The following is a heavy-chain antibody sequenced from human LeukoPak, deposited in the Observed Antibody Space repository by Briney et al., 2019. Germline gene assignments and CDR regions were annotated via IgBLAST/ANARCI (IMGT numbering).Heavy chain of an antibody. V-gene: IGHV4-59*11. D-gene: IGHD2-2*01. J-gene: IGHJ4*02. CDR2: ISDSGST. Sequence: SETLSLTCVVSGGSLSTHHWSWIRQSPGRGLEWIGYISDSGSTNYNPSLKSRVTISVDTSKNQFSLKLSSVTAADTAVYYCARAPGPAARYYFDYWGRGTLVTVSS. CDR1: GGSLSTHH. CDR3: ARAPGPAARYYFDY.